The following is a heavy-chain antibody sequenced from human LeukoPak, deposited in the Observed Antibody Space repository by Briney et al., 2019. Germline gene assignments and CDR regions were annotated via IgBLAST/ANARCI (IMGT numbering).Heavy chain of an antibody. Sequence: PSETLSLTCTVSGGSISSYYWSWIRQPPGKGLEWIGYIYYTGSTNYNPSLKSRVTISVDTSKNQFSLKLSSVTAADTAAYYCARGHIMGATRTFDPWGQGTLVTVSS. CDR1: GGSISSYY. CDR2: IYYTGST. J-gene: IGHJ5*02. CDR3: ARGHIMGATRTFDP. V-gene: IGHV4-59*01. D-gene: IGHD1-26*01.